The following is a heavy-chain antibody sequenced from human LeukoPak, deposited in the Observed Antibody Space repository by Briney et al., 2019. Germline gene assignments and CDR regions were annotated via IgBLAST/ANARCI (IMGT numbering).Heavy chain of an antibody. Sequence: PGGSLRLSCAASGFTFSSYAMHWVRQAPGKGLEWVAVISYAGSNKYYADSVKGRFTISRDNSKNTLYLQMNSLRAEDTAVYYCARRARVDPYIVVVPAAIMAYWFAFDIWGQGTMVTVSS. V-gene: IGHV3-30-3*01. CDR2: ISYAGSNK. J-gene: IGHJ3*02. D-gene: IGHD2-2*02. CDR3: ARRARVDPYIVVVPAAIMAYWFAFDI. CDR1: GFTFSSYA.